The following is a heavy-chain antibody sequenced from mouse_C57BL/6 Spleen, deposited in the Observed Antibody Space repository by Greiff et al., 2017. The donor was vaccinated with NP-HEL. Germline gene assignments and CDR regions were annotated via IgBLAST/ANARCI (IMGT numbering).Heavy chain of an antibody. Sequence: EVQLVESGGDLVKPGGSLKLSCAASGFTFSSYGMSWVRQTPDKRLEWVATISSGGSYTYYPDSVKGRFTISRDNAKNTLYLQMSSLKSEDTAMYYCARQELNFDYWGQGTTLTVSS. V-gene: IGHV5-6*01. CDR3: ARQELNFDY. J-gene: IGHJ2*01. CDR2: ISSGGSYT. CDR1: GFTFSSYG.